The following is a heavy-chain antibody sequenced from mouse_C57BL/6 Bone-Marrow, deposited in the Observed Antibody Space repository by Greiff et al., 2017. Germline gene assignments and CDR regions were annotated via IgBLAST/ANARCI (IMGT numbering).Heavy chain of an antibody. D-gene: IGHD1-1*01. CDR2: IYPRSGNT. V-gene: IGHV1-81*01. CDR3: ARDYGSSTVFDY. Sequence: QVQLQQSGAELARPGASVKLSCKASGYTFTSYGISWVKQRTGQGLEWIGEIYPRSGNTYYNEQFKGKATLTADKSSSTAYMELRSLTSEDSAVYFCARDYGSSTVFDYWGQGTTLTVSS. J-gene: IGHJ2*01. CDR1: GYTFTSYG.